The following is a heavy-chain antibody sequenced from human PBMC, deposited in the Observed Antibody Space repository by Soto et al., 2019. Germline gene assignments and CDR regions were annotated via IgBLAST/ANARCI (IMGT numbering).Heavy chain of an antibody. CDR2: IYYSGST. D-gene: IGHD5-18*01. CDR1: GGSISSYY. J-gene: IGHJ5*02. CDR3: ARVLRRPGYSNGRYNWFDP. Sequence: SETLSLTCTVSGGSISSYYWSWIRQPPGKGLEWIGYIYYSGSTNYNPSLKSRVTISVDTSKNQFSLKLSSVTAADTAVYYCARVLRRPGYSNGRYNWFDPWGQGTLVTVSS. V-gene: IGHV4-59*01.